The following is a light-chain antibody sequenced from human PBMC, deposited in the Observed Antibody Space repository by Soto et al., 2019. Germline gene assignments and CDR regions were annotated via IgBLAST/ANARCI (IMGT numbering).Light chain of an antibody. Sequence: QLVLTQPPSVSGAPGQRVTISCTGSGSNIGAGYDVHWYRQVPGTAPKLLIHDNTNRPSGVPDRFSGSKSGTSASLAITGLQTEDEADYYCQSYDNSLTAWVFGGGTQLTVL. CDR2: DNT. J-gene: IGLJ3*02. CDR3: QSYDNSLTAWV. V-gene: IGLV1-40*01. CDR1: GSNIGAGYD.